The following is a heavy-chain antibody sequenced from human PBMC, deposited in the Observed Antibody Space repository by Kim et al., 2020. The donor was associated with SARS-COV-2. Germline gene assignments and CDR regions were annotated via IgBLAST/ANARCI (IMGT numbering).Heavy chain of an antibody. V-gene: IGHV3-13*01. CDR1: GFTFSSYD. J-gene: IGHJ2*01. D-gene: IGHD6-13*01. Sequence: GGSLRLSCAAPGFTFSSYDMHWVRQATGKGLEWVSAIGTAGDTYYPGSVKGRFTISRENAKNSLYLQMNSLRAGDTAVYYCARTAEQPDRYWYFDLWGRGTLVTVSS. CDR2: IGTAGDT. CDR3: ARTAEQPDRYWYFDL.